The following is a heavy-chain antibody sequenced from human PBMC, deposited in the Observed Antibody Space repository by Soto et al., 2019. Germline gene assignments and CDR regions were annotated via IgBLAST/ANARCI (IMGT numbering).Heavy chain of an antibody. Sequence: EVQLVESGGGLVKPGGSLRLSCTASGFTFSNYYMNWVRQAPGKGLEWVSSISSSSSYIYYADSMKGRFTISRDNANNSLDLQMNSLRAEDTAVYYCARSSSGVLYPHNPDCWGQGTLVTVSS. CDR2: ISSSSSYI. CDR1: GFTFSNYY. V-gene: IGHV3-21*01. D-gene: IGHD2-2*01. J-gene: IGHJ4*02. CDR3: ARSSSGVLYPHNPDC.